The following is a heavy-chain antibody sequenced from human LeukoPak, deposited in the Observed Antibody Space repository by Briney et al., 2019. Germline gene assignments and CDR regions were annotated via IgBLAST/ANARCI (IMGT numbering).Heavy chain of an antibody. Sequence: ASVKVSCKASGYTFTGYYLHWVRQAPGQGLEWMGWINPNSGGTNYALKFQGRVTMTRDTSISTAYMELSRLRSDDTAVYYCARDQAPYSNWNLIYDAFDIWGQGTMVTVSS. V-gene: IGHV1-2*02. CDR2: INPNSGGT. D-gene: IGHD1-20*01. CDR1: GYTFTGYY. CDR3: ARDQAPYSNWNLIYDAFDI. J-gene: IGHJ3*02.